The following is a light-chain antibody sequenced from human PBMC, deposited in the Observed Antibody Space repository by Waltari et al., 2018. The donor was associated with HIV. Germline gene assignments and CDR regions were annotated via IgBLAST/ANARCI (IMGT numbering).Light chain of an antibody. V-gene: IGLV3-1*01. Sequence: SYELTQPPSVSVSPGQTASIPCSGAKLRDNYACWYQQKPGQSPVLVMYQDDRRPSGIPERFSGSSSANTATLTISGTQAMDEADYYCQAWDTTTMIIGGGTKLTVL. J-gene: IGLJ2*01. CDR3: QAWDTTTMI. CDR2: QDD. CDR1: KLRDNY.